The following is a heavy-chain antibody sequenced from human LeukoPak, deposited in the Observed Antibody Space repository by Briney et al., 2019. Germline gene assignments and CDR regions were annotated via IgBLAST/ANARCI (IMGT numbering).Heavy chain of an antibody. CDR3: TRVMLSSSSNFDY. CDR1: GFTFGDYA. CDR2: IRSKAYGGTT. J-gene: IGHJ4*02. Sequence: PGGSLRLSCTASGFTFGDYAMSWVRQAPGKGLEWVGFIRSKAYGGTTEYAASVKGRFTISRDDSKSIAYLQMNSLKTEDTAVYYCTRVMLSSSSNFDYWGQGTLVTVSS. V-gene: IGHV3-49*04. D-gene: IGHD6-6*01.